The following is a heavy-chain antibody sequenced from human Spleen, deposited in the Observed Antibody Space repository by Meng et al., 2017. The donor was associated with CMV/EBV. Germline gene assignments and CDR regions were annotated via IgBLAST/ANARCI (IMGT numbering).Heavy chain of an antibody. V-gene: IGHV3-21*01. CDR3: ARVRGREIAAARWPPDY. CDR2: IGSGTSHI. J-gene: IGHJ4*02. CDR1: GFTFSTYT. D-gene: IGHD6-13*01. Sequence: GESLKISCAVSGFTFSTYTMNWLRQAPGKGLEWVSCIGSGTSHIYYADSVKGRFTISRDNAKNSLYLQMNSLRAEDTAVYYCARVRGREIAAARWPPDYWGQGTLVTVSS.